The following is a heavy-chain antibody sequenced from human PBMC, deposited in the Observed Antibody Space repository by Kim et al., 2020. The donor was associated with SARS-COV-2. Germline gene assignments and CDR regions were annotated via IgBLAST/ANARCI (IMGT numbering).Heavy chain of an antibody. CDR2: INTNTGNP. CDR3: ARDGRYYDSSGYSFFRNSAFDN. V-gene: IGHV7-4-1*02. D-gene: IGHD3-22*01. Sequence: TFTSYAMNWVRQAPGQGLEWMGWINTNTGNPTYAQGFTGRFVFSLDTSVSTAYLQISSLKAEDTAVYYCARDGRYYDSSGYSFFRNSAFDNWV. J-gene: IGHJ3*02. CDR1: TFTSYA.